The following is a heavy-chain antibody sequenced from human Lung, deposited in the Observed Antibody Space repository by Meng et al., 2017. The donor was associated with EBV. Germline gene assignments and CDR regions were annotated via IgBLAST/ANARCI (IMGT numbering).Heavy chain of an antibody. D-gene: IGHD2-15*01. CDR3: SRDQGGGRRDFDY. Sequence: GQLGESGGGLVKPGGSQRLSCAASGFIFKNAWMNWVRQAPGKGLEWVGRIKSQGEDEATDYAAPVRGRFTISRDDSKNTVYLQMNSLRSEDTAVYYCSRDQGGGRRDFDYWGQGTLVTVSS. J-gene: IGHJ4*02. CDR1: GFIFKNAW. CDR2: IKSQGEDEAT. V-gene: IGHV3-15*07.